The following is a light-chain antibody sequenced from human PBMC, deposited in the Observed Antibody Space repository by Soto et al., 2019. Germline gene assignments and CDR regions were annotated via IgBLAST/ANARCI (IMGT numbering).Light chain of an antibody. J-gene: IGLJ1*01. Sequence: QSVLTQPPSVSGAPGQTVTISCTGSSSNIGADYGVRWYQHHPGTAPKLLVYGVNSRPSGVPDRFSGSTSGTSASLAIAGLGAEDEADYYCQSYDSSLGGFYVFGTGTKLTVL. CDR3: QSYDSSLGGFYV. CDR2: GVN. V-gene: IGLV1-40*01. CDR1: SSNIGADYG.